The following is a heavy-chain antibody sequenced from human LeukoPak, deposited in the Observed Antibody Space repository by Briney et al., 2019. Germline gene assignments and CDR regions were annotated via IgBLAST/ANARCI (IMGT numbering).Heavy chain of an antibody. CDR1: GGTFSSYA. V-gene: IGHV1-69*01. D-gene: IGHD2-2*01. CDR3: AGELMKDIVVVPAAMYHWFDP. J-gene: IGHJ5*02. Sequence: SVKVTCKASGGTFSSYAISWVRQAPGQGLEWMGGIIPIFGTANYAQKFQGRVTITADESTSTAYMELSSLRSEDTAVYYCAGELMKDIVVVPAAMYHWFDPWGQGTLVTVSS. CDR2: IIPIFGTA.